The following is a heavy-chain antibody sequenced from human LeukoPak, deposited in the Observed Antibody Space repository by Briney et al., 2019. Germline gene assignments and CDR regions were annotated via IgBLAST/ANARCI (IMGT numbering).Heavy chain of an antibody. Sequence: GGSLRLSCAASGFIFSTYVMTWVRQAPGRGLEWVSAISGSGKSTYYADSVKGRFTISRDNSKNTLYLQMNSLRAEDTAVYYCARAYSSSSNNWFDPWGQGTLVTVSS. J-gene: IGHJ5*02. CDR2: ISGSGKST. V-gene: IGHV3-23*01. CDR3: ARAYSSSSNNWFDP. D-gene: IGHD6-13*01. CDR1: GFIFSTYV.